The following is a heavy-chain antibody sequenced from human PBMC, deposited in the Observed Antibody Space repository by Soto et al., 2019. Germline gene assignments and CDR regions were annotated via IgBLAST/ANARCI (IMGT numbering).Heavy chain of an antibody. J-gene: IGHJ4*02. CDR2: ISGSGGST. V-gene: IGHV3-23*01. CDR1: EFTFSTHA. Sequence: GGSLRLSCAASEFTFSTHAMTWVRQAPGKGLEWVSSISGSGGSTYYADSVKGRFTISRDNSKNTLYLQMNSLRAKDAAVYSCAKAGYCVSTSCYFPFDYWGQGTLVTVSS. CDR3: AKAGYCVSTSCYFPFDY. D-gene: IGHD2-2*01.